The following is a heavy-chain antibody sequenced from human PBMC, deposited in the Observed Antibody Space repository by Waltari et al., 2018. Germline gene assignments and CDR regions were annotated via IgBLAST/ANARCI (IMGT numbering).Heavy chain of an antibody. J-gene: IGHJ5*02. Sequence: EVQLVESGGGLVKPGGSLRLSCAASGFTFSSYSMNWVRQAPGKGLEWVSSISSSSSYIYYADSVKGRFTISRDNAKNSLYLQMNSLRAEDTAVYYCARDRREDIVVVVAATPRVWFDPWGQGTLVTVSS. D-gene: IGHD2-15*01. CDR3: ARDRREDIVVVVAATPRVWFDP. CDR2: ISSSSSYI. V-gene: IGHV3-21*01. CDR1: GFTFSSYS.